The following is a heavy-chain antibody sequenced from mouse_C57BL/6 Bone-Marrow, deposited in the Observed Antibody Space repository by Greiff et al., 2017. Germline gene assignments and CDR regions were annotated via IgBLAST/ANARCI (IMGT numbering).Heavy chain of an antibody. Sequence: EVQLQQSGPELVKPGASVKISCKASGYSFTDYNMNWVKQSHGQSLEWIGVINPNYGTTSYNQKFKGKATLTVDQSSSTAYMQLNSLTSEDSAVYYCAREGIYGNYEFAYWGQGTRVTVSA. V-gene: IGHV1-39*01. J-gene: IGHJ3*01. CDR3: AREGIYGNYEFAY. CDR2: INPNYGTT. D-gene: IGHD2-1*01. CDR1: GYSFTDYN.